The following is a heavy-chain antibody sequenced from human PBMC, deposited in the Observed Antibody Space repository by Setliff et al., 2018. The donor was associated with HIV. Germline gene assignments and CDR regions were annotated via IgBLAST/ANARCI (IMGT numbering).Heavy chain of an antibody. J-gene: IGHJ4*02. D-gene: IGHD5-18*01. CDR3: ARTRGYTDGYIDY. Sequence: SETLSLTCNVSGGSISGSSYYWGWIRQPPGKGLEWIGSIYHSGSASHNPALKSRITISVDTSKNQFSLKLSSVTAADTSIYYCARTRGYTDGYIDYWGQGTLVTVSS. CDR1: GGSISGSSYY. CDR2: IYHSGSA. V-gene: IGHV4-39*01.